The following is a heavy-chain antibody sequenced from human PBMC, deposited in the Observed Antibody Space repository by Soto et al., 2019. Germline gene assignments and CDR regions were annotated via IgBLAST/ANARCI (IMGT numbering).Heavy chain of an antibody. CDR2: INPNSGGT. J-gene: IGHJ4*02. V-gene: IGHV1-2*04. CDR1: GYTFTGYY. Sequence: GASVKVSCKASGYTFTGYYMHWVRQAPGQGLEWMGWINPNSGGTNYAQKFQGWVTMTRDTSISTAYMELSRLRSDDTAVYYCAMNNSGELSYYSFDYWGQGTLVTVS. CDR3: AMNNSGELSYYSFDY. D-gene: IGHD3-16*02.